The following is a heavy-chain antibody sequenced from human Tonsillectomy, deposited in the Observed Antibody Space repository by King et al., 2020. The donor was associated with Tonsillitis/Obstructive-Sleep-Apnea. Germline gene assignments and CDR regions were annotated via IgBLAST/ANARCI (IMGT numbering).Heavy chain of an antibody. Sequence: VQLVESGGGLVQPGGSLRLSCAASGFTFSSYAMSWVRQAPGKGLEWVSAISGSGGSTYYADSVKGRCTISRDNSKNTLYLQMNSLRAEDTAVYYCAKDLMFTFGVVIVIGVWYFDLWGRGTLVTVSS. D-gene: IGHD3-16*02. CDR1: GFTFSSYA. J-gene: IGHJ2*01. CDR2: ISGSGGST. V-gene: IGHV3-23*04. CDR3: AKDLMFTFGVVIVIGVWYFDL.